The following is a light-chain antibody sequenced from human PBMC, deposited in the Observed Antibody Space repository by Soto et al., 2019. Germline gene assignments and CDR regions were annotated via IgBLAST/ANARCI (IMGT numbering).Light chain of an antibody. CDR3: SSYTNSHTWV. CDR1: SSDVGPYKY. V-gene: IGLV2-14*01. CDR2: EVS. J-gene: IGLJ3*02. Sequence: QSALTQPASVSGSPGQSITISCTGTSSDVGPYKYVSWYQQHPGKAPKLMIYEVSNRPSGASNRFSGSKSGNTASLIISGLQAEDDADYYCSSYTNSHTWVFGGGTKVTVL.